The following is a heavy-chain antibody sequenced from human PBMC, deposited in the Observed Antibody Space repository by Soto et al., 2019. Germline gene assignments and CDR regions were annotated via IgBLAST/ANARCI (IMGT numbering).Heavy chain of an antibody. V-gene: IGHV4-31*03. J-gene: IGHJ3*02. D-gene: IGHD5-12*01. Sequence: QVQLQESGPGLVKPSQTLSLTCTVSGGSISSGGYYWSWIRQHPGKGLEWIGYIYYSGSTYYNPSLKSRITISVDTSKNQFSLKLSSVTAADTAVYYCARAMWLRNDAFDIWGQGTMVTVSS. CDR1: GGSISSGGYY. CDR2: IYYSGST. CDR3: ARAMWLRNDAFDI.